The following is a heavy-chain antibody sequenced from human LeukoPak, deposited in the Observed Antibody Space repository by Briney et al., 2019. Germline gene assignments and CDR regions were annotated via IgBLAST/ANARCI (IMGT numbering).Heavy chain of an antibody. CDR2: IYYSGST. CDR1: GGSISSSSSY. V-gene: IGHV4-39*01. D-gene: IGHD4-11*01. Sequence: SETLSLTCTVSGGSISSSSSYWGWIRQPPGKGLEWIGSIYYSGSTYYNPSLKSRVTISVDTSKNQFSLKLSSVTAADTAVYYCARQGNTVTSFDYWGQGTLFTVSS. CDR3: ARQGNTVTSFDY. J-gene: IGHJ4*02.